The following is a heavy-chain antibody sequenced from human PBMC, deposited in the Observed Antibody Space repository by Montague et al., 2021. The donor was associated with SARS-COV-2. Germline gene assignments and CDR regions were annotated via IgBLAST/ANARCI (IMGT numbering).Heavy chain of an antibody. D-gene: IGHD3-22*01. CDR2: VNHSEST. CDR3: ARGRGLYYESSGGLYYMDV. Sequence: SETLSLTCAASGGSFSGFYWSWVRQSPGKGLEWIGDVNHSESTNYNPSLKRRVTISVDMSKSQFSLRLRSVTAADTAVYYCARGRGLYYESSGGLYYMDVWGEGTTVTVSS. CDR1: GGSFSGFY. V-gene: IGHV4-34*01. J-gene: IGHJ6*03.